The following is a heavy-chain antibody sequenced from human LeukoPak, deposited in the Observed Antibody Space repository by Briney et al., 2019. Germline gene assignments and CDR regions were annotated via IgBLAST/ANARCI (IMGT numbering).Heavy chain of an antibody. CDR1: GFTFRSYS. CDR3: AREAYGDYDYIDY. D-gene: IGHD4-17*01. J-gene: IGHJ4*02. Sequence: GGSLRLSCAASGFTFRSYSMNWVRQAPGKGLEWVSSISSSSSYIYYADSVKGRFTISRDNAKNSLYLQMNSLRAEDTAVYYCAREAYGDYDYIDYWGQGTLVTVSS. CDR2: ISSSSSYI. V-gene: IGHV3-21*01.